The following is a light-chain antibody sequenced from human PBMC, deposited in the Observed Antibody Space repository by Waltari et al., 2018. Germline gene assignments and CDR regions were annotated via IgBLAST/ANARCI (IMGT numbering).Light chain of an antibody. CDR2: DVS. CDR3: SSYTSSSPYV. CDR1: SSDVADYNY. Sequence: QSALPQPASVSGSPGQSFTISCTGTSSDVADYNYFSWYQQHPGKAPNLMIYDVSNRPSGVSNRFSGSKSGNTASLTISGLQAEDEADYYCSSYTSSSPYVFGTGTKVTVL. J-gene: IGLJ1*01. V-gene: IGLV2-14*03.